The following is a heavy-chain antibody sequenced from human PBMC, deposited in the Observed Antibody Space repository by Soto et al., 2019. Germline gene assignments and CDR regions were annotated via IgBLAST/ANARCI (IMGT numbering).Heavy chain of an antibody. CDR1: GFTFSSYA. CDR2: ISASGAST. J-gene: IGHJ3*02. CDR3: AKDCRGILTGYNNDAFDI. D-gene: IGHD3-9*01. V-gene: IGHV3-23*01. Sequence: GGSLRLSCVASGFTFSSYAMSWVRQAPGKGLEWVSGISASGASTYYAGSVKGRFTISRDNSKYTLYLQMNSLRAVDTAVYFCAKDCRGILTGYNNDAFDIWGHGTTVTVSS.